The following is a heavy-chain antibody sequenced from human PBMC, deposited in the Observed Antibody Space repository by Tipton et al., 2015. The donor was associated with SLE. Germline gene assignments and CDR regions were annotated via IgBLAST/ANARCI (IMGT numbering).Heavy chain of an antibody. Sequence: QSGAEVKKPGASVKVSCKASGYTFTSYDINWVRQATGQGLEWMGWISAYNGNTNYAQKLQGRVTMTTDTSTSTAYMELRSLRSDDTAVYYCAACDYGSGSPPFDYWGQGTLVTVSS. D-gene: IGHD3-10*01. CDR2: ISAYNGNT. J-gene: IGHJ4*02. CDR1: GYTFTSYD. V-gene: IGHV1-18*01. CDR3: AACDYGSGSPPFDY.